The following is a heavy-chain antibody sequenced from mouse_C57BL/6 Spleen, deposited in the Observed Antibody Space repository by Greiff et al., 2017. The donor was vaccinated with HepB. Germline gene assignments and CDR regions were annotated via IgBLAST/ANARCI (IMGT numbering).Heavy chain of an antibody. D-gene: IGHD3-2*02. CDR2: INPSNGGT. Sequence: QVQLQQSGTELVKPGASVKLSCKASGYTFTSYWMHWVKQRPGQGLEWIGDINPSNGGTNYNEKFKSKATLTVDKSSSTAYMQLSSLTSEDSAVYYCARGRQLRLPSDYWGQGTTLTVSS. J-gene: IGHJ2*01. CDR3: ARGRQLRLPSDY. V-gene: IGHV1-53*01. CDR1: GYTFTSYW.